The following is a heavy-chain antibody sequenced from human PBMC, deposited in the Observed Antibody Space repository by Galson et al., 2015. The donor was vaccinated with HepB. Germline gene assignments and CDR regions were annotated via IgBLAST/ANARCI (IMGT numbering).Heavy chain of an antibody. CDR2: ITGSGGGI. CDR1: GFIFSDYA. V-gene: IGHV3-23*01. Sequence: SLRLSCAASGFIFSDYAMNWVRQAPGKGLEWVSAITGSGGGIYYADSVKGRFTISRDTSNNTLYLQMSSLRAEDTAVYYCVKEDCSAGDCLLYFDLWGRGTLVTVSS. D-gene: IGHD2-15*01. CDR3: VKEDCSAGDCLLYFDL. J-gene: IGHJ2*01.